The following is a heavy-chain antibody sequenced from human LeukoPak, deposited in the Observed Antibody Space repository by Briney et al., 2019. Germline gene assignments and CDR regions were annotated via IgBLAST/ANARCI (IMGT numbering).Heavy chain of an antibody. CDR3: ARAVGTDGYNLWVY. CDR1: GGPISLSYYY. Sequence: SETLSLTCSVSGGPISLSYYYWGWIRQPPGKALEWIGSVYYSGTTSYNPSLKSRVTISVDMSKNHFSLRLSSVTAADTAVYYCARAVGTDGYNLWVYWGQGTLVTVSS. V-gene: IGHV4-39*07. D-gene: IGHD5-24*01. CDR2: VYYSGTT. J-gene: IGHJ4*02.